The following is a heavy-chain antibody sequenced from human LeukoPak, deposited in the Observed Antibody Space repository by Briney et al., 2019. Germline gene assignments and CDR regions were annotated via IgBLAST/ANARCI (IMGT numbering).Heavy chain of an antibody. D-gene: IGHD5-18*01. Sequence: SETLSLTCAVYGGSFSGYYWSWIRQPPGKGLEWIGEINHSGSTNYNPSLNSRVTISVDTSKNQFSLKLSSVTAADTAVYYCARWRRGYSYGLLLLDAFDIWGQGTMVTVSS. CDR1: GGSFSGYY. V-gene: IGHV4-34*01. CDR3: ARWRRGYSYGLLLLDAFDI. CDR2: INHSGST. J-gene: IGHJ3*02.